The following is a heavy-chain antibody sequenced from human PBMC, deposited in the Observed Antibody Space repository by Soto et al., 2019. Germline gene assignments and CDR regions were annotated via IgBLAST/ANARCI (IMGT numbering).Heavy chain of an antibody. CDR2: INPNSGGT. CDR1: GYTFTGYY. Sequence: ASVKVSCKASGYTFTGYYTHWVRQAPGQGLEWMGWINPNSGGTNYAQKFQGRVTMTRDTSISTAYMELSRLRSDDTAVYYCARELAVVVTATKYNWFDPWGQGTLVTV. J-gene: IGHJ5*02. V-gene: IGHV1-2*02. D-gene: IGHD2-21*02. CDR3: ARELAVVVTATKYNWFDP.